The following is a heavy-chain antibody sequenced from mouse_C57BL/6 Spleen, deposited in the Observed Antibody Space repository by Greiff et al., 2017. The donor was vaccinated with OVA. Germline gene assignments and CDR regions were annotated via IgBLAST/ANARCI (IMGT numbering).Heavy chain of an antibody. CDR3: ARDPLMDY. CDR1: GFNIKDYY. CDR2: LEPEDGET. Sequence: VQLQPSGAELVKPGASVKLSCTASGFNIKDYYMNWVQQRTAQGLEWIGRLEPEDGETKYDTNLQGKATITADTPSNTAYLHLSSLTSEDTAVYYCARDPLMDYWGQGTSGTVAS. V-gene: IGHV14-2*01. J-gene: IGHJ4*01.